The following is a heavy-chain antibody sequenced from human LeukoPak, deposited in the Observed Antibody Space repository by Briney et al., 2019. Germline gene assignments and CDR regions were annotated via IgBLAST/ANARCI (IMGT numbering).Heavy chain of an antibody. CDR3: ARMDGSNWTFDY. CDR2: IYRTGST. V-gene: IGHV4-59*02. Sequence: SETLSLTCTISGGSVSDYYWSWIRQSPGKGLEWIGYIYRTGSTSYSPSLKSRVTISADTSQNQFSLKLSSVTAADTAVYYCARMDGSNWTFDYWGQGTLVTVSS. D-gene: IGHD6-13*01. CDR1: GGSVSDYY. J-gene: IGHJ4*02.